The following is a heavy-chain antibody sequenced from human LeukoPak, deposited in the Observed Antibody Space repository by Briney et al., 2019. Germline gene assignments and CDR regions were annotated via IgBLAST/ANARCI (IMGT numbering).Heavy chain of an antibody. Sequence: ASVKVSCKASGYTFTSYDINWVRQAPGQGLEWMGWMNPNSGNTVYAQKFQGTVTITRNTSISTAYMELSSLRSEDTAVYYCARGKRYCSSTSCYDIDYWGQGTLVTVSS. CDR2: MNPNSGNT. V-gene: IGHV1-8*03. CDR1: GYTFTSYD. CDR3: ARGKRYCSSTSCYDIDY. D-gene: IGHD2-2*01. J-gene: IGHJ4*02.